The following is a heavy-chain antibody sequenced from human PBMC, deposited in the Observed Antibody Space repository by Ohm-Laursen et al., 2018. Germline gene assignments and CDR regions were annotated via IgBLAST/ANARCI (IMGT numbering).Heavy chain of an antibody. J-gene: IGHJ6*02. CDR1: GFTFDDYA. V-gene: IGHV3-9*01. CDR3: AKDMAVGVPAAKGYQYGMDV. CDR2: ISWNSGSI. D-gene: IGHD2-2*01. Sequence: SLRPSCAASGFTFDDYAMHWVRQAPGKGLEWVSGISWNSGSIAYADSVKGRFTISRDNAKNSLYLQMNSLRAEDTALYYCAKDMAVGVPAAKGYQYGMDVWGQGTTVTVSS.